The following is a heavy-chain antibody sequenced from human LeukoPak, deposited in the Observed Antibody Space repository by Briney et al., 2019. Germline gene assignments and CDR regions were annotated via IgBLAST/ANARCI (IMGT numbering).Heavy chain of an antibody. V-gene: IGHV4-34*01. D-gene: IGHD3-3*01. CDR1: GGSFSGYY. J-gene: IGHJ5*02. CDR2: INHSGST. CDR3: ARDDDWFDP. Sequence: SETLSLTCAVYGGSFSGYYWSWIRQPPGKGLEWIGEINHSGSTNYNPSLKSRVTMSVDTSKNQFSLKLSSVTAADTAVYYCARDDDWFDPWGQGTLVTVSS.